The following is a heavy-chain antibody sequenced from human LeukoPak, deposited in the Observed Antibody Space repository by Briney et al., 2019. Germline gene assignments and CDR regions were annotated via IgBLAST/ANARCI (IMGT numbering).Heavy chain of an antibody. CDR3: VKEKDSRGFFDY. D-gene: IGHD6-19*01. CDR1: GFTFSSYA. J-gene: IGHJ4*02. CDR2: ISGSGGRT. V-gene: IGHV3-23*01. Sequence: GGSMRLSCIAYGFTFSSYAMSWVRQAPGKGLEWVSAISGSGGRTYYADSVKGRFTISRDNFKNTLYVQMNSLRAEDTAVYYCVKEKDSRGFFDYWGQGTLVTVSS.